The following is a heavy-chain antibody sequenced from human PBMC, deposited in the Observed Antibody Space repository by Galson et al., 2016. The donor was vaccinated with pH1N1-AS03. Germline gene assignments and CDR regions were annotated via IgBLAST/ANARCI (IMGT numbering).Heavy chain of an antibody. J-gene: IGHJ4*02. CDR2: IYYTGST. CDR3: VSARGFYGSNYFDY. CDR1: GALIDTQY. Sequence: ETLSLTCSVSGALIDTQYWSWIRQAPGRGLEWIGYIYYTGSTIYNPSLQSRVAITVDTSKNQFSLQLPSVTAADTAVYYCVSARGFYGSNYFDYWGPGRVVIVSS. D-gene: IGHD1-26*01. V-gene: IGHV4-59*11.